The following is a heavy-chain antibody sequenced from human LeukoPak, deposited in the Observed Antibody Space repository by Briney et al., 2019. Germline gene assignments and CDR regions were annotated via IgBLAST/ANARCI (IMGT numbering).Heavy chain of an antibody. J-gene: IGHJ4*02. Sequence: PGGSLRLSCAASGFTFSSYGMHWVRQAPGKGLEWVAVIWYDGSNKYYADSVRGRFTISRDNSKNTLYLQMNSLRAEDTAVYYCAGGGRRFLAPPIAAAFSSGYWGQGTLVTVSS. CDR1: GFTFSSYG. D-gene: IGHD6-13*01. CDR3: AGGGRRFLAPPIAAAFSSGY. CDR2: IWYDGSNK. V-gene: IGHV3-33*01.